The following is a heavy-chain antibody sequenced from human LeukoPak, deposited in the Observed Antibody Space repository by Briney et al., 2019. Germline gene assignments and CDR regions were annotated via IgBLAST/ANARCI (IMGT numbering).Heavy chain of an antibody. Sequence: SETLSLTCTVSGGSISSGSYYWSWIRQPAGKGLEWIGRIYTSGSTNYNPSLKSRVTISVDTSKNQFSLKLSSVTAADTAVYYCAREVRRFGAPPDAFDIRGQGTMVTVSS. V-gene: IGHV4-61*02. J-gene: IGHJ3*02. CDR2: IYTSGST. CDR1: GGSISSGSYY. D-gene: IGHD3-10*01. CDR3: AREVRRFGAPPDAFDI.